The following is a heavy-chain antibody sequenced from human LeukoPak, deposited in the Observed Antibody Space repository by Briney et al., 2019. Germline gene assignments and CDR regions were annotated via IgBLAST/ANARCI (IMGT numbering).Heavy chain of an antibody. D-gene: IGHD2-2*01. CDR3: ARVPRHCSSTSCYLYNWFDP. CDR1: GGSISSYY. J-gene: IGHJ5*02. CDR2: IYYSGST. Sequence: SETLSLTCTVSGGSISSYYWSWIRQPPGKGLEWIGYIYYSGSTNYNPSLKSRVTISVDTYKNQFSLKLSSVTAADTAVYYCARVPRHCSSTSCYLYNWFDPWGQGTLVTVSS. V-gene: IGHV4-59*01.